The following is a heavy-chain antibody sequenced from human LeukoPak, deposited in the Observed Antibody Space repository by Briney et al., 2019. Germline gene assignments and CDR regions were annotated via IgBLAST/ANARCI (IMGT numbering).Heavy chain of an antibody. Sequence: PGGSLRLSCAASGFTFSSYAMHWVRQAPGKGLEWVAVISYDGSNKYYADSVKGRFTISRDNSENTLYLQMDSLRAEDTAVYYCAGLQLEHFDYWGQGTLVTVSS. CDR3: AGLQLEHFDY. CDR1: GFTFSSYA. D-gene: IGHD1-1*01. CDR2: ISYDGSNK. J-gene: IGHJ4*02. V-gene: IGHV3-30*01.